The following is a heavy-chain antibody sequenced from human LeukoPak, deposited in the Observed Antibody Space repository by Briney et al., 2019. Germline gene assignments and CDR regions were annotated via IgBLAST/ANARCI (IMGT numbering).Heavy chain of an antibody. J-gene: IGHJ4*02. CDR3: AAAPSYSSGWYHFDY. D-gene: IGHD6-19*01. Sequence: ASVKVSCKASGYTFTGYYMHWVRQAPGQGLEWMGWINPNSGGTNYAQKFQERVTITRDMSTSTAYMELSSLRSEDTAVYYCAAAPSYSSGWYHFDYWGQGTLVTVSS. CDR2: INPNSGGT. CDR1: GYTFTGYY. V-gene: IGHV1-2*02.